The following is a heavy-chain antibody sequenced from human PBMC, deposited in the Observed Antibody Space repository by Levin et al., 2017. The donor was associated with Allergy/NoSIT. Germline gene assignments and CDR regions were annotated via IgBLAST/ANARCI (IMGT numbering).Heavy chain of an antibody. CDR2: ISGSGGST. V-gene: IGHV3-23*01. CDR3: ARVTVAGTPLDDAFGS. Sequence: GGSLRLSCGASGFTFSSYAMSWVRQAPGKGLEWVSAISGSGGSTHYADTVKGRFTISRDNSKNTLYLQMNSLRVEDTAVYYCARVTVAGTPLDDAFGSWGQGTMVTVSS. J-gene: IGHJ3*02. CDR1: GFTFSSYA. D-gene: IGHD6-19*01.